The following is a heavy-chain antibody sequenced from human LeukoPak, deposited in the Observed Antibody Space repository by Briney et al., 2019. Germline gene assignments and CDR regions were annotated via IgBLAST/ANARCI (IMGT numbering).Heavy chain of an antibody. CDR2: ISSSSSYI. CDR1: GFTFSSYS. CDR3: ARGVLDTAMVTG. Sequence: GGSLRLSCAASGFTFSSYSMNWVRQAPGKGLEWVSSISSSSSYIYYADSVKGRFTISRDNAKNSLYLQMNSLRAEDTAVYYCARGVLDTAMVTGWGQGTLVTVSS. D-gene: IGHD5-18*01. V-gene: IGHV3-21*01. J-gene: IGHJ4*02.